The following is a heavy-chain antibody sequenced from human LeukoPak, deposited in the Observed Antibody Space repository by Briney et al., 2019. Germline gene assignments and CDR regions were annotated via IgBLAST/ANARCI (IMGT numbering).Heavy chain of an antibody. CDR2: IGISGVST. J-gene: IGHJ4*02. D-gene: IGHD3-10*01. Sequence: GGSLRLSCAASGFTFSTYCMSWVRQAPGKGLEWVSGIGISGVSTYYADSVKGRFTISRDNSKNTLYLQMNTLRAGDTAVYYCAISSGNYYNLYYFDYWGQGTLVTVSS. CDR3: AISSGNYYNLYYFDY. CDR1: GFTFSTYC. V-gene: IGHV3-23*01.